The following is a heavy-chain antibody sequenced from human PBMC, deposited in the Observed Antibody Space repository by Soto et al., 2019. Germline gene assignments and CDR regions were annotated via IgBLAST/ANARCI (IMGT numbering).Heavy chain of an antibody. CDR3: ARDGLADIVTYAPTNWFDP. J-gene: IGHJ5*02. V-gene: IGHV4-38-2*02. Sequence: SETLSLTCAVSNFSLIKEYYWGWVRQPPGKGLEWIGSIHQSGSPYYNPSLKSRLTISIDLSKKQFSLRLSSLGSEDTAVYYCARDGLADIVTYAPTNWFDPWGQGTLVTVSS. CDR1: NFSLIKEYY. D-gene: IGHD2-15*01. CDR2: IHQSGSP.